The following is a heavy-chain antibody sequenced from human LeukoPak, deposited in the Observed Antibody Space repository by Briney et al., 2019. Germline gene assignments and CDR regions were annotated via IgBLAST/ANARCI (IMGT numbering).Heavy chain of an antibody. CDR3: ARDMRVPAAIRGYYYGMDV. J-gene: IGHJ6*02. CDR1: GFTLSSYE. CDR2: ISSSGSTI. V-gene: IGHV3-48*03. D-gene: IGHD2-2*02. Sequence: GGSLRLSCAASGFTLSSYEMNWVRQAPGKGLEWVSYISSSGSTIYYADSVKGRFTISRDNAKNSLYLQMNSLRAEDTAVYYCARDMRVPAAIRGYYYGMDVWGQGTTVTVSS.